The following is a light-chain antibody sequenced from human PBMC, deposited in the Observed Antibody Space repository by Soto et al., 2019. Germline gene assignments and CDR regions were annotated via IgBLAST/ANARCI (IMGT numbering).Light chain of an antibody. V-gene: IGLV2-8*01. CDR1: SSDVGGYNY. CDR3: SSHAGSNTLA. Sequence: QSALTQPPSASGSPGQSVTISCTGTSSDVGGYNYVSWYQQHPGKAPKLMIYEVFKRPSGVPDRFSGSKSGNTASLPVSGLQAEDEADYYCSSHAGSNTLAFGGGTKLTVL. CDR2: EVF. J-gene: IGLJ3*02.